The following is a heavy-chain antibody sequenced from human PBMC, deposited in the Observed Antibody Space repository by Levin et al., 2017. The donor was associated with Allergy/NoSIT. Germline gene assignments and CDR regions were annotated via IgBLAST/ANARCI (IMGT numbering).Heavy chain of an antibody. CDR2: IWDDGSKQ. CDR3: ARDAFGSGSCQMQH. CDR1: GFSFTTHG. V-gene: IGHV3-33*01. Sequence: LSLTCAASGFSFTTHGMHWVRQAPGKGLEWVAVIWDDGSKQYYVDSVKGRFTISRDNSRTTLYLQMNSRRAEDTARYFCARDAFGSGSCQMQHWGQGTLVTVSA. D-gene: IGHD3-10*01. J-gene: IGHJ1*01.